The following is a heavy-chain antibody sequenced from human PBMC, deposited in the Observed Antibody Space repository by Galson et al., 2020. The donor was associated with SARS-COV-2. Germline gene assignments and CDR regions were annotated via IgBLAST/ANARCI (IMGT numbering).Heavy chain of an antibody. CDR3: ARAKAYSSGWYSGQNDAFDI. D-gene: IGHD6-19*01. Sequence: GGSLRLSCAASGFTFSSDSMNWVRQAPGKGLEWVSCISSSSTYIYYADSVRGRFTISRDNAKNSLYLQMNSLRAEDTAVYYCARAKAYSSGWYSGQNDAFDIWGQGAMVTVSS. J-gene: IGHJ3*02. CDR1: GFTFSSDS. CDR2: ISSSSTYI. V-gene: IGHV3-21*01.